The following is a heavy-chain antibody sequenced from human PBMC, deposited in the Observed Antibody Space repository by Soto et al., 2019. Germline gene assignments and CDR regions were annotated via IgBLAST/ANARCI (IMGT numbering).Heavy chain of an antibody. CDR3: ARARLRAVYAFDF. CDR2: IYYKGNT. D-gene: IGHD4-17*01. V-gene: IGHV4-31*03. J-gene: IGHJ3*01. CDR1: GVSITSGAYY. Sequence: SETLSLTCTLSGVSITSGAYYWTWVRQHPGKGLEWIVYIYYKGNTYFSPSLKSGLTISIDTSKNQFSLKLSSVTAADTAMYYCARARLRAVYAFDFWGQGTMVTVS.